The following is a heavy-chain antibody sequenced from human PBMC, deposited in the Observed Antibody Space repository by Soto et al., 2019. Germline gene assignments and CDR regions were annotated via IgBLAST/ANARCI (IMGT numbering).Heavy chain of an antibody. V-gene: IGHV3-33*01. CDR1: GFTFSSYG. Sequence: QVQLVESGGGVVQPGRSLRLSCAASGFTFSSYGMHWVRQAPGKGLEWVAVIWYDGSNKYYADSVKGRFTISRDNSKNTLYLQMNSLRAEDTAVFYCARDYKPTVTAVRSYYYYGMDVWGQGTTVTVSS. D-gene: IGHD4-17*01. CDR3: ARDYKPTVTAVRSYYYYGMDV. J-gene: IGHJ6*02. CDR2: IWYDGSNK.